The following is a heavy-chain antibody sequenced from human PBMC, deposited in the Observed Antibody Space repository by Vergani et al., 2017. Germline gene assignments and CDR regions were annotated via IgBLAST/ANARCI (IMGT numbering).Heavy chain of an antibody. J-gene: IGHJ3*02. D-gene: IGHD3-3*01. Sequence: QLQLQESGPGLVKPSETLSLTCTVSGGSISSSSYYWGWIRQPPGKGLEWIGSIYYSGSTYYNPSLKSRVTISVDTSKNQFSLNLSSVTAADTAVYYCARETVEYDSFYIWGQGTMVTVSS. CDR3: ARETVEYDSFYI. CDR1: GGSISSSSYY. CDR2: IYYSGST. V-gene: IGHV4-39*07.